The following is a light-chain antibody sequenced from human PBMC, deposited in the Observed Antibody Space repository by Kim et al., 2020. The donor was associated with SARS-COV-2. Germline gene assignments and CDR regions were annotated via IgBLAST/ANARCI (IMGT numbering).Light chain of an antibody. CDR1: SGSIASTS. CDR3: QSHDGSPWV. Sequence: GKTVTISCTRSSGSIASTSVQWYQQRPGSSPTIVIYEDNRRPSGVPDRFSASIDSSSNSASLTISGLKTEGEADYYCQSHDGSPWVFGGGTQLTVL. V-gene: IGLV6-57*01. J-gene: IGLJ3*02. CDR2: EDN.